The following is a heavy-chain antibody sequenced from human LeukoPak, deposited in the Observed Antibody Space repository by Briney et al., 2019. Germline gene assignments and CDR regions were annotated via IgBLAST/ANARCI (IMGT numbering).Heavy chain of an antibody. J-gene: IGHJ1*01. CDR2: IWYDGGER. CDR3: TVWSGSSYLEYLQH. Sequence: GGSLRLSCAASGLIFSHYGMHWVRQSPGKGLDWVALIWYDGGERYYADSVKGRFTSSRDNAKDTLYLQMDSLRVEDTAVYYCTVWSGSSYLEYLQHWGQGTLVSVSA. D-gene: IGHD1-26*01. CDR1: GLIFSHYG. V-gene: IGHV3-33*01.